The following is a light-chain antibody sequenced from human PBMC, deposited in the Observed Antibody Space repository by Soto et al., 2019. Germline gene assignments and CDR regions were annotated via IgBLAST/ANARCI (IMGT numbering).Light chain of an antibody. J-gene: IGKJ1*01. V-gene: IGKV1-5*01. CDR3: QKYNSFSGK. CDR1: QRIGSW. CDR2: DAS. Sequence: DIQITHSPSTRSASVGERVTITCRASQRIGSWLAWYQQKSGKAPKLLIYDASRLESGVSSRFSGRGSGTEFTLTISGLQPDDFATYYCQKYNSFSGKFGQGTKVDIK.